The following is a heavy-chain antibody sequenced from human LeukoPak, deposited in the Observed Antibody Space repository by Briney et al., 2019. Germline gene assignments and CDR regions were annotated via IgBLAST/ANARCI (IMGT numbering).Heavy chain of an antibody. CDR3: TRPANCSSTSCYHYYYYYMDV. J-gene: IGHJ6*03. CDR2: IKSKTDGGTT. V-gene: IGHV3-15*01. CDR1: GFTFSNAW. Sequence: PGGSLRLSCAASGFTFSNAWMSWVRQAPGKGLEWVGRIKSKTDGGTTDYAAPVKGRFTISRDDSKNTLYLQMNSLKTEDTAVYYCTRPANCSSTSCYHYYYYYMDVWGKGTTVTVSS. D-gene: IGHD2-2*01.